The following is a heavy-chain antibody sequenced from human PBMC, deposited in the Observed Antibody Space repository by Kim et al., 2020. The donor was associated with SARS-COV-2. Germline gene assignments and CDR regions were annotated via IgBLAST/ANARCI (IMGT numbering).Heavy chain of an antibody. CDR1: GYTFTSYA. CDR3: ARGSSGWYEAAFDI. CDR2: INAGNGNT. J-gene: IGHJ3*02. Sequence: ASVKVSCKASGYTFTSYAMHWVRQAPGQRLEWMGWINAGNGNTKYSQKFQGRVTITRDTSASTAYMELSSLRSEDTAVYYCARGSSGWYEAAFDIWGQGTMVTVSS. D-gene: IGHD6-19*01. V-gene: IGHV1-3*01.